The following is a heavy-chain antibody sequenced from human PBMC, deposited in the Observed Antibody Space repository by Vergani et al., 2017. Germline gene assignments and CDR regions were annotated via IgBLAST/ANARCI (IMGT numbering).Heavy chain of an antibody. Sequence: EVQLVESGGGLVPPGRSLRLSCAASGFTFDDYAMHWVRQAPGKGLEWVSGISWNSGSIGYADSVKGRFTISRDNAKNSLYLQMNSLRAEDTALYYCAKGLLSVVVPASFDYWGQGTLVTVSS. CDR1: GFTFDDYA. V-gene: IGHV3-9*01. J-gene: IGHJ4*02. D-gene: IGHD2-2*01. CDR3: AKGLLSVVVPASFDY. CDR2: ISWNSGSI.